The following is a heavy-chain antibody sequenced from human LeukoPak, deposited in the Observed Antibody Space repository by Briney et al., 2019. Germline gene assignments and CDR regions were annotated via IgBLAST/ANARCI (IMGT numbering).Heavy chain of an antibody. CDR3: ARRRTAMAYDAFDI. V-gene: IGHV4-59*08. J-gene: IGHJ3*02. CDR2: IYYSGST. CDR1: GGSFSGYY. Sequence: PSETLSLTCAVYGGSFSGYYWSWIRQPPGKGLEWIGYIYYSGSTNYNPSLKSRVTISVDTSKNQFSLKLSSVTAADTAVYYCARRRTAMAYDAFDIWGQGTMVTVSS. D-gene: IGHD5-18*01.